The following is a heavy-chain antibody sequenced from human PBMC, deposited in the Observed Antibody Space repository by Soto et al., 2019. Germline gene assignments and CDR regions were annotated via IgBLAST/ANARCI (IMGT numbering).Heavy chain of an antibody. V-gene: IGHV3-33*01. D-gene: IGHD6-19*01. CDR3: AIEFNIVAVAGPRNYYYYYYGREV. CDR2: IWYDGSNK. J-gene: IGHJ6*04. CDR1: GFTFSSYG. Sequence: GVSRRLSCAASGFTFSSYGMHWVRQAPGKGLEWVAVIWYDGSNKYYADSVKGRFTISRDNSKNTLYLQMNSLRAEDTAVYYCAIEFNIVAVAGPRNYYYYYYGREVLGEQSSVSASS.